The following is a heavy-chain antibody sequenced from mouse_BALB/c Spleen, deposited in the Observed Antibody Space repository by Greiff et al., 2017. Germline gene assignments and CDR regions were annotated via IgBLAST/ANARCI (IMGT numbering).Heavy chain of an antibody. CDR1: GFTFSNYW. CDR2: IRLKSNNYAT. J-gene: IGHJ2*01. D-gene: IGHD2-4*01. CDR3: TTMIKDDY. Sequence: EVKLMESGGGLVQPGGSMKLSCVASGFTFSNYWMNWVRQSPEKGLEWVAEIRLKSNNYATHYAESVKGRFTISRDDSKSSVYLQMNNLRAEDTGIYYCTTMIKDDYWGQGTTLTVSS. V-gene: IGHV6-6*02.